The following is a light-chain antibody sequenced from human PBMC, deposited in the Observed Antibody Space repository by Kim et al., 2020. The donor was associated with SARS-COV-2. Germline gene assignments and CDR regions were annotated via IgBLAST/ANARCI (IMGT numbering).Light chain of an antibody. CDR3: AAWDDILNGWV. CDR1: YSNIGTHT. J-gene: IGLJ3*02. Sequence: GQRVTISCSGTYSNIGTHTVNWYQQFPGTAPKLLIHTKNERPSGVPDRFAGSKSGTSASLATSGLQPEDEADYYCAAWDDILNGWVFGGGTKLTVL. V-gene: IGLV1-44*01. CDR2: TKN.